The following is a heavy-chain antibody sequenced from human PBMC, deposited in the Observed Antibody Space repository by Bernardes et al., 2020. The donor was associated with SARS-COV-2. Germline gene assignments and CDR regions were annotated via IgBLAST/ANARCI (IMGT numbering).Heavy chain of an antibody. CDR3: AKAGFCSGGSCYSDY. CDR1: GFSFDDSA. V-gene: IGHV3-9*01. J-gene: IGHJ4*02. CDR2: ISWNSGSI. D-gene: IGHD2-15*01. Sequence: GGSLRLSCAASGFSFDDSAMHWVRQAPGQGLEWVSGISWNSGSIGYADSVKGRFTISRDNAKNSLYLQMNSLRAEDTALYYCAKAGFCSGGSCYSDYWGQGTLVTVSS.